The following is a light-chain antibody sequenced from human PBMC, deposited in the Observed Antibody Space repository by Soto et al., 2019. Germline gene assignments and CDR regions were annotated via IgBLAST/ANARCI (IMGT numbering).Light chain of an antibody. CDR2: KAS. CDR3: QYTDTYWP. Sequence: DIQMTQSPSTLSGSVGDRVTITCRASQTISSWLAWYQQKPGKAPKLLIYKASTLKSGVPSRFSGSGSGTEFTLTISSLQPDDFATYYCQYTDTYWPFGQGTKLEIK. J-gene: IGKJ1*01. V-gene: IGKV1-5*03. CDR1: QTISSW.